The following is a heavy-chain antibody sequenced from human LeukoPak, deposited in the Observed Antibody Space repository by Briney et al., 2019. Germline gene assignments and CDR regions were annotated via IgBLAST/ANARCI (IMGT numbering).Heavy chain of an antibody. Sequence: ASVKVSCKASGGTFSSYAISWVRQAPGQGLEWMGIINPSGGSTSYAQKFQGRVTMTRDTSTSTVYMELSSLRSEDTAVYYCAREGVTRYDFWSGYPNIPHYGMDVWGQGTTVTVSS. D-gene: IGHD3-3*01. V-gene: IGHV1-46*01. CDR3: AREGVTRYDFWSGYPNIPHYGMDV. CDR2: INPSGGST. CDR1: GGTFSSYA. J-gene: IGHJ6*02.